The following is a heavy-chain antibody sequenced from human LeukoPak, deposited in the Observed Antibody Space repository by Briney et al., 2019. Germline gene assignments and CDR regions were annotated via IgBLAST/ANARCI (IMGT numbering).Heavy chain of an antibody. CDR2: ISTSGNTI. V-gene: IGHV3-48*02. CDR3: ARDLRYCSGGTCSPYYFDY. CDR1: GFTFDDYG. J-gene: IGHJ4*02. D-gene: IGHD2-15*01. Sequence: GGSLRLSCAASGFTFDDYGMTWVRQAPGKGLEWISYISTSGNTIYYADSVRGRFTISRDNAKNSLYLQMNSLRDEDTAVYYCARDLRYCSGGTCSPYYFDYWGQGTLVTVSS.